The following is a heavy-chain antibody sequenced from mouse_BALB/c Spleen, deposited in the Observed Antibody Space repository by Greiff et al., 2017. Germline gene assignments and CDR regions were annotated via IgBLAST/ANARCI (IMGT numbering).Heavy chain of an antibody. CDR2: IDPANGNT. Sequence: EVMLVESGAELVKPGASVKLSCTASGFNIKDTYMHWVKQRPEQGLEWIGRIDPANGNTKYDPKFQGKATITADTSSNTAYLQLSSLTSEDTAVYYCARNSAMDYWGQGTSVTVSS. V-gene: IGHV14-3*02. CDR1: GFNIKDTY. J-gene: IGHJ4*01. CDR3: ARNSAMDY.